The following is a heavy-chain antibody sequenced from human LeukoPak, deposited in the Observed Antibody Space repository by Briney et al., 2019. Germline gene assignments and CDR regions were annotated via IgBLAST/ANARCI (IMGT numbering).Heavy chain of an antibody. CDR2: INTNTGNP. D-gene: IGHD3-10*01. J-gene: IGHJ6*02. Sequence: ASVKVSCKASGYTFTSYAMNWVRQAPGQGLEWMGWINTNTGNPTYAQGFTGRFVFSLDTSVSTAYLQISSLKAEDTAVYHCAREGKGFGINSGGYYYYGMDVWGQGTTVTVSS. CDR3: AREGKGFGINSGGYYYYGMDV. CDR1: GYTFTSYA. V-gene: IGHV7-4-1*02.